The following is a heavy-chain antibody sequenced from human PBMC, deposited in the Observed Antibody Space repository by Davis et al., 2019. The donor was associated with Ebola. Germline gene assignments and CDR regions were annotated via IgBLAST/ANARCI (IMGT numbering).Heavy chain of an antibody. J-gene: IGHJ5*02. D-gene: IGHD3-22*01. CDR1: GGSISSYY. V-gene: IGHV4-39*01. CDR3: ARHKSHSYYDSSGYYMGYNWFDP. CDR2: IYYSGST. Sequence: SETLSLTCTVSGGSISSYYWGWIRQPPGKGLEWIGSIYYSGSTYYNPSLKSRVTISVDTSKNQFSLKLSSVTAADTAVYYCARHKSHSYYDSSGYYMGYNWFDPWGQGTLVTVSS.